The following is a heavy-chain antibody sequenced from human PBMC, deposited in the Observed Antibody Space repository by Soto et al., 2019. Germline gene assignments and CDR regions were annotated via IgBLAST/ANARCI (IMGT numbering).Heavy chain of an antibody. CDR1: GDSVSSNSAA. CDR3: ARVWNYVGYYYYGMDV. CDR2: TYYRSKWYN. J-gene: IGHJ6*02. D-gene: IGHD1-7*01. V-gene: IGHV6-1*01. Sequence: PSQTLSLTCAISGDSVSSNSAAWNWIRQSPSRGLEWLGRTYYRSKWYNDYAVSVKSPITINPDTSKNQFSLQLNSVTPEDTAVYYCARVWNYVGYYYYGMDVWGQGTTVTVSS.